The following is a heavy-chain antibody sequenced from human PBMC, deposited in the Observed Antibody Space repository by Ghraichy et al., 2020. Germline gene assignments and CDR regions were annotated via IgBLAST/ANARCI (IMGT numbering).Heavy chain of an antibody. V-gene: IGHV3-23*01. CDR1: GFTFSMYG. Sequence: LSLTCAASGFTFSMYGMTWVRQAPGKGLEWVAAISNNGGSAYYTDSVTGRFTISRDNSQNTLYLQMNSLRTDDTALYYCVKRAYCSGGSCHFDYWGQGTLVTVSS. J-gene: IGHJ4*02. CDR3: VKRAYCSGGSCHFDY. CDR2: ISNNGGSA. D-gene: IGHD2-15*01.